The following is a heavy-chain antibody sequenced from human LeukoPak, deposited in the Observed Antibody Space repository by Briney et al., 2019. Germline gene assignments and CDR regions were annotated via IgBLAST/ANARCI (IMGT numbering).Heavy chain of an antibody. D-gene: IGHD5-24*01. Sequence: GGSLRLSCAASGLTFSSYGVTWVRQAPGKGLEYVSSINYNGIYIFSADSVKGRFTISRDNAKNSLYLEMNSLRVEDTAFYYCARIGPGRDGSNSFDQWGQGTLVIVSS. V-gene: IGHV3-21*01. J-gene: IGHJ4*02. CDR1: GLTFSSYG. CDR2: INYNGIYI. CDR3: ARIGPGRDGSNSFDQ.